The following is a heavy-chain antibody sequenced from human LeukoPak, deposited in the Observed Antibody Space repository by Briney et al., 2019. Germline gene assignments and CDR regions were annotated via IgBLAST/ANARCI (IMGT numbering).Heavy chain of an antibody. CDR3: ARAVSGDFWSGYLFDP. D-gene: IGHD3-3*01. CDR2: IYSGGST. J-gene: IGHJ5*02. Sequence: GGSLRLSCAASGFTVSSNYMSWVRQAPGKGLEWVSVIYSGGSTYYADSVKGRFTISRHNSKNTLYLQMNSLRAVDTAVYYCARAVSGDFWSGYLFDPWGQGTLVTVSS. V-gene: IGHV3-53*04. CDR1: GFTVSSNY.